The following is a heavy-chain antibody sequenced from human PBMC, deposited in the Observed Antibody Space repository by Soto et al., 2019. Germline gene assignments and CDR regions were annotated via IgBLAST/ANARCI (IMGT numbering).Heavy chain of an antibody. J-gene: IGHJ6*02. D-gene: IGHD1-26*01. CDR2: IIPIFGTA. V-gene: IGHV1-69*01. CDR1: GGTLSSYA. CDR3: ARDKTVGATTEGVYYYYGMDV. Sequence: QVQLVQSGAEVKKPGSSVKVSCKASGGTLSSYAISWVRQAPGQGLEWMGGIIPIFGTANYAQKLQGRVTITADESTSTAYMELSSLRSEDTAVYYCARDKTVGATTEGVYYYYGMDVWGQGTTVTVSS.